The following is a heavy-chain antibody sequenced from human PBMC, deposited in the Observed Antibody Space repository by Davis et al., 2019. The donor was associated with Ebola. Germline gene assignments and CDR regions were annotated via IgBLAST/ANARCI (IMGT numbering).Heavy chain of an antibody. J-gene: IGHJ3*02. V-gene: IGHV3-23*01. CDR3: AKDTSNIWFDI. D-gene: IGHD1-26*01. Sequence: PGGSLRLSCAASGFTFSSYGMHWARQAPGKGLEWVSTLGTSADTYYADSVKGRFTISRDNSKNTLYLQMNGLRVEDTAIYYCAKDTSNIWFDIWGQGTNVTVSS. CDR1: GFTFSSYG. CDR2: LGTSADT.